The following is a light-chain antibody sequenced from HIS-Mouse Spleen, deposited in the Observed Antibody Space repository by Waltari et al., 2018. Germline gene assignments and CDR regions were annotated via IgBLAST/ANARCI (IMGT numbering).Light chain of an antibody. Sequence: QSALTQPRPVSGSPGQSVPTSCTGPSSDVGGYNYVSWYQQHPGKAPKLMIYDVSKRPAGVPDRFSGSKSGNTASLTISGLQAEDEADYYCCSYAGSYTYVFGTGTKVTVL. CDR1: SSDVGGYNY. V-gene: IGLV2-11*01. J-gene: IGLJ1*01. CDR3: CSYAGSYTYV. CDR2: DVS.